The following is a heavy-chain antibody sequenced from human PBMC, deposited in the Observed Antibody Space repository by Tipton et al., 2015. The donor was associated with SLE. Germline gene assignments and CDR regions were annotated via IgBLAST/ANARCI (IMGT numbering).Heavy chain of an antibody. CDR2: IYYSGST. D-gene: IGHD6-19*01. CDR3: ASGYSSGWDGGPGAFDI. J-gene: IGHJ3*02. V-gene: IGHV4-39*07. CDR1: GGSISSSSYY. Sequence: TLSLTCTVSGGSISSSSYYWGWIRQPPGQGLEWIGSIYYSGSTYYNPSLKSRVTISVDTSKNQFSLKLSSVTAADTAVYYCASGYSSGWDGGPGAFDIWGQGTMVTVSS.